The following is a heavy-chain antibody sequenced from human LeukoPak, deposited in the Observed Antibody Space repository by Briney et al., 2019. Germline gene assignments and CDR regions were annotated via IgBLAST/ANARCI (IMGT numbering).Heavy chain of an antibody. CDR2: IHYSGST. J-gene: IGHJ4*02. V-gene: IGHV4-39*01. CDR3: ARVGPFRIFDY. CDR1: GDSLSSGSFY. Sequence: PSETLSLTCTVSGDSLSSGSFYWGWIRQPPGKGLEWIANIHYSGSTYYNPSLKSRVTISVDTSKSQFSLRVPSVTAADTAVFYCARVGPFRIFDYWGQGTLVTVSS. D-gene: IGHD1-26*01.